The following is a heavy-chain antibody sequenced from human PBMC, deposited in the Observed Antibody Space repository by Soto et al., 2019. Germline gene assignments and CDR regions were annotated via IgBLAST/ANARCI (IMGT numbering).Heavy chain of an antibody. V-gene: IGHV4-4*02. J-gene: IGHJ4*02. CDR1: SGSMRSSDW. Sequence: ASETLSLTCTVSSGSMRSSDWWSWVRQPPGKGLEWIGELYRTGSPNYNPSLKSRVTIAIDWSKNQCSLKLTSVTAADTAVYDCVRDPHTGRNCDYCGRETLVTASS. D-gene: IGHD2-15*01. CDR2: LYRTGSP. CDR3: VRDPHTGRNCDY.